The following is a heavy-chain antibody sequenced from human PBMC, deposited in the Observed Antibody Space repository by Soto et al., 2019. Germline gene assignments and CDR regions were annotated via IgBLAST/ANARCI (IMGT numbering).Heavy chain of an antibody. CDR2: INWNGGST. V-gene: IGHV3-20*01. CDR3: ARVRSSSALHYYYYMDV. J-gene: IGHJ6*03. D-gene: IGHD6-6*01. Sequence: GGSLRLSCAASGFTFDDYGMSWVRQAPGKGLEWVSGINWNGGSTGYADSVKGRFTISRDNAKNSLYLQMNSLRAEDTALYHCARVRSSSALHYYYYMDVWGKGTTVTVSS. CDR1: GFTFDDYG.